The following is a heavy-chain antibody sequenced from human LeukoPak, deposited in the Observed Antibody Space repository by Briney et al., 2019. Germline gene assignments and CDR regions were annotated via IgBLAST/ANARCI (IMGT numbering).Heavy chain of an antibody. J-gene: IGHJ3*02. CDR3: ARGLRAGALDI. CDR2: INPNSGGT. V-gene: IGHV1-2*02. D-gene: IGHD2-2*01. CDR1: GYTFTGYY. Sequence: ASVKVSCKASGYTFTGYYMHWVRQAPGQGLEWMGWINPNSGGTNYAQKFQGRVTMTRDTSISTAYMEVRRLRYDDTAVHYCARGLRAGALDIWGQGTMVTVSS.